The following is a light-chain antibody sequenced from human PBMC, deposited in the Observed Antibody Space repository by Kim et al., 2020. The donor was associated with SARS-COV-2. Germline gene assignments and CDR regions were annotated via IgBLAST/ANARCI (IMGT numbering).Light chain of an antibody. CDR3: QQYNRFSLT. Sequence: DIQMTQSPSTLSASVGDGVTITCRASQSISSSLAWYQQKPGKAPKLLIYKATNLQSGNPLRFSASGSGTEFTLTITSLQADDFATYYCQQYNRFSLTFGQGTRLEIK. CDR1: QSISSS. J-gene: IGKJ5*01. V-gene: IGKV1-5*03. CDR2: KAT.